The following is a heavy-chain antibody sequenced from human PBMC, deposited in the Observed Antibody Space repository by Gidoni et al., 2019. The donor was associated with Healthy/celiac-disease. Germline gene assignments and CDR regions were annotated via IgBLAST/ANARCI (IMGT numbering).Heavy chain of an antibody. CDR1: GGSFSGYY. Sequence: QVQLQQWGAGLLKPSETLSLTCAVYGGSFSGYYWSWIRQPPGKGLEWIGEINHSGSTNYNPSLKSRVTISVDTSKNQFSLKLSSVTAADTAVYYCARGSEPLFIVGATRVGFDYWGQGTLVTVSS. CDR2: INHSGST. CDR3: ARGSEPLFIVGATRVGFDY. J-gene: IGHJ4*02. V-gene: IGHV4-34*01. D-gene: IGHD1-26*01.